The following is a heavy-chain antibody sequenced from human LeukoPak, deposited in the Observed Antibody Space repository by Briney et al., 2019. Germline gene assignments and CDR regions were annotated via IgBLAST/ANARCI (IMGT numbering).Heavy chain of an antibody. J-gene: IGHJ4*02. D-gene: IGHD5-12*01. CDR3: ARGRVATIRPYYFDY. CDR1: GFTFSSYA. CDR2: ISYDGSNK. V-gene: IGHV3-30*01. Sequence: PGGSLRLSCAAYGFTFSSYAMHWVRQAPGKGLEWVAVISYDGSNKYYADSVKGRFTISRDNSKNTLYLQMNSLRAEDTAVYYCARGRVATIRPYYFDYWGQGTLVTVSS.